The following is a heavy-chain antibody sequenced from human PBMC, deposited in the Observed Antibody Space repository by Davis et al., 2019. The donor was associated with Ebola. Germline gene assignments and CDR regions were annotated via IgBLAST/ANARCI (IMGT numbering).Heavy chain of an antibody. V-gene: IGHV3-30*03. CDR2: ISYDGSNE. J-gene: IGHJ4*02. CDR3: ARRVDY. Sequence: GESLKISCAASGFTFTSFAIHWVRQAPGKGLEWVAAISYDGSNEYYADSVKGRFTISRDNAKNSLYLQMNSLRAEDTAVYYCARRVDYWGQGTLVTVSS. CDR1: GFTFTSFA.